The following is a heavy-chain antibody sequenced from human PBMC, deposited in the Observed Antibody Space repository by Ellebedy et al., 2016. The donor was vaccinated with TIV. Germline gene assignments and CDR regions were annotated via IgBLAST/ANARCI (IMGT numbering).Heavy chain of an antibody. Sequence: AASVKVSCKASGYTFTSYAMHWVRQAPGQRLEWMGWINAGNGNTKDSQKFQGRVTITRDTSASTAYMELSSLRSEDTAVYYCARFPVAGLDLWGRGTLVTVSS. J-gene: IGHJ2*01. CDR2: INAGNGNT. CDR1: GYTFTSYA. CDR3: ARFPVAGLDL. V-gene: IGHV1-3*01. D-gene: IGHD6-19*01.